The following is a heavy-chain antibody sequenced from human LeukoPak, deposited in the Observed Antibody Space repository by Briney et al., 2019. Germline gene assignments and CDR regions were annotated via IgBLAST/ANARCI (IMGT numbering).Heavy chain of an antibody. V-gene: IGHV3-43*01. CDR3: AKGLRFNFDY. J-gene: IGHJ4*02. D-gene: IGHD4-17*01. CDR1: GFTFDDYT. Sequence: TGGSLRLSCAASGFTFDDYTMHWVRQAPGKGLEWVSLISWDGGSTYYADSVKGRFTISRDNSKNTLYLQMNSLRAEDTAVYYCAKGLRFNFDYWGQGTLVTVSS. CDR2: ISWDGGST.